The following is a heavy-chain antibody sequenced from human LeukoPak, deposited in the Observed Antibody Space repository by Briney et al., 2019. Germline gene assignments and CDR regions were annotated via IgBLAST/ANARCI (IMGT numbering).Heavy chain of an antibody. V-gene: IGHV3-7*05. D-gene: IGHD2-2*01. Sequence: GGSLRLSCEASRFTFSSSWMSWLRQAPGKGREGVANIKQEGSDKYYVDSVKGRFTISRDNAKNSLYLEMNSLRAEDTAVYYCAREAGPAYCSTTSCLNWFDPWGQGTLVTVSS. J-gene: IGHJ5*02. CDR1: RFTFSSSW. CDR2: IKQEGSDK. CDR3: AREAGPAYCSTTSCLNWFDP.